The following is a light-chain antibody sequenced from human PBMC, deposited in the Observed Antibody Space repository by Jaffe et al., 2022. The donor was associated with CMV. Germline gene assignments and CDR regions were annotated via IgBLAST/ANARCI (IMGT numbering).Light chain of an antibody. CDR1: QSISNW. J-gene: IGKJ3*01. CDR3: QQYHDYPLT. Sequence: DIQMTQSPSTLSASVGDRVTITCRASQSISNWLAWYQQKPGKVPKLLISMSSSSESGVPSRFSGSGSGTEFTLTISSLQPDDFATYYCQQYHDYPLTFGPGTKVDI. V-gene: IGKV1-5*03. CDR2: MSS.